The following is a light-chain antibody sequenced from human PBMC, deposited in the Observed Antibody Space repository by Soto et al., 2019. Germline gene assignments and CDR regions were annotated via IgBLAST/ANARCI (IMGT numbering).Light chain of an antibody. CDR2: DVS. Sequence: QSALTQPASVSGSPGQSITISCTGTSSDVGGYNYVSWYQQHPGKAPKLMLYDVSNRPSGVSNRFSGSKSVNTASLTISGLQAEDEVEYYCSSYTGSSTYVVFGGGTKLTVL. V-gene: IGLV2-14*01. J-gene: IGLJ2*01. CDR3: SSYTGSSTYVV. CDR1: SSDVGGYNY.